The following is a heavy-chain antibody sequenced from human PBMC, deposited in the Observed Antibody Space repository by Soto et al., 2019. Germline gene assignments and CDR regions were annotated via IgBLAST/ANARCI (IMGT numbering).Heavy chain of an antibody. V-gene: IGHV3-74*01. CDR2: IYSDGTST. J-gene: IGHJ3*01. CDR1: GFTFDYYW. CDR3: ARGDRGAFDL. Sequence: EVQLVESGGGLVQPGESLRLSCAASGFTFDYYWMHWVRQAPGKGLVWFSRIYSDGTSTTYADSVKGRFTISRDNDKNTRSLQMNSLRADDTAVYYCARGDRGAFDLWGQGTVVTVSS.